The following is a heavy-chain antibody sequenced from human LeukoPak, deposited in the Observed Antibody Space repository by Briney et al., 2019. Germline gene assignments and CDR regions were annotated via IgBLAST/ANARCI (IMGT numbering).Heavy chain of an antibody. V-gene: IGHV4-61*01. CDR1: GGSVSSGSYY. Sequence: PSETLSLTCTVSGGSVSSGSYYWSWIRQPPGKGLEWIGYIYYSGSTNYNPSLKSRVTISVDTSKNQFSLKLSSVTAADTAVYYCARVSGYGVYALDYWGRGTLVTVSS. CDR3: ARVSGYGVYALDY. CDR2: IYYSGST. D-gene: IGHD5/OR15-5a*01. J-gene: IGHJ4*02.